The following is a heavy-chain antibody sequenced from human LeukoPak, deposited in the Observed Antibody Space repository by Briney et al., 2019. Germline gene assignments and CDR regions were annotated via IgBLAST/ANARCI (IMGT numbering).Heavy chain of an antibody. V-gene: IGHV4-30-2*01. D-gene: IGHD2-15*01. Sequence: SETLSLTCTVSGGSISSGDYYWSWIRQPPGKGLEWIGYIYHSGSTYYNPSLKSRVTISVDRSKNQFSLKLSSVTAADTAVYYCARNQGSLFDYWGQGTLVTVSS. CDR1: GGSISSGDYY. CDR2: IYHSGST. J-gene: IGHJ4*02. CDR3: ARNQGSLFDY.